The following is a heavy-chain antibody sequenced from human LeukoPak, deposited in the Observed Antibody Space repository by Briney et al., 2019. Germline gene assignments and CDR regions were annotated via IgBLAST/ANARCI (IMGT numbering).Heavy chain of an antibody. D-gene: IGHD3-22*01. CDR1: GGSISSSSYY. J-gene: IGHJ4*02. Sequence: SETLSLTCTVSGGSISSSSYYWTWIRQPPGKGLEWIGYIYYIGSTNYKPSLESRVTISVDTSKNQFSLKLTSVAAADTAMYYCAGVVHSGLYFYWGQGSLVTVSS. CDR3: AGVVHSGLYFY. V-gene: IGHV4-61*01. CDR2: IYYIGST.